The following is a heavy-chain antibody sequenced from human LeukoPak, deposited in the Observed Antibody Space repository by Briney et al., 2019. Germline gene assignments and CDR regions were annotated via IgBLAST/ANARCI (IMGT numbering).Heavy chain of an antibody. CDR2: IYYSGST. CDR3: ARGRSTGNFDY. Sequence: PSETLSLTCTVSGGSISSYDWSWIRQPPGKGLEWIGYIYYSGSTNYNPSLKSRVTISVDRSKNQVSPKLSSVTDADTAGYYCARGRSTGNFDYWGQGTLVTVSS. D-gene: IGHD3-10*01. V-gene: IGHV4-59*01. J-gene: IGHJ4*02. CDR1: GGSISSYD.